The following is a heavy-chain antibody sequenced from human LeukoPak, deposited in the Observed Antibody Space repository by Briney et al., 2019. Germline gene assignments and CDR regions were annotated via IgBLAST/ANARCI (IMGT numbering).Heavy chain of an antibody. CDR1: GGSISSSSYY. CDR2: IYYSGST. D-gene: IGHD1-26*01. V-gene: IGHV4-39*07. CDR3: AREKKEWELPRIYYYYYMDV. J-gene: IGHJ6*03. Sequence: SETLSLTCTVSGGSISSSSYYWGWIRQPPGKGLEWIGSIYYSGSTYYNPSLKSRVTISVDTSKNQFSLKLSSVTAADTAVYYCAREKKEWELPRIYYYYYMDVWGKGTTVTVSS.